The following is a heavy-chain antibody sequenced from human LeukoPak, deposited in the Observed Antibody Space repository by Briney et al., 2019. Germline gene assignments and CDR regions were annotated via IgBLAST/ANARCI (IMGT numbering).Heavy chain of an antibody. Sequence: RASVKVSCKASGGTFSSYAISWVRQAPGQGLEWMGWINPNSGGTNYAQKFQGRVTMTRDTSISTAYMELSRLRSDDTAVYYCARDQRTSRAVAARGYYYYMDVWGKGTTVTVSS. V-gene: IGHV1-2*02. CDR2: INPNSGGT. J-gene: IGHJ6*03. D-gene: IGHD6-19*01. CDR1: GGTFSSYA. CDR3: ARDQRTSRAVAARGYYYYMDV.